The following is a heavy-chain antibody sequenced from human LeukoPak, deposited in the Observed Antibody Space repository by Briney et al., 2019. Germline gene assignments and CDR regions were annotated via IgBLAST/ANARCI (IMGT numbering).Heavy chain of an antibody. D-gene: IGHD1-26*01. CDR1: GYTFTRYD. CDR3: TRGQWELGWFAP. Sequence: ASVKVSCKASGYTFTRYDINWVRQATGQGLEWMGWMNPNSGNTGYAQKFQGRVTMTRNTSISTAYMELSSRRSEDTAVYLGTRGQWELGWFAPWGQGTVVTVSS. V-gene: IGHV1-8*01. CDR2: MNPNSGNT. J-gene: IGHJ5*02.